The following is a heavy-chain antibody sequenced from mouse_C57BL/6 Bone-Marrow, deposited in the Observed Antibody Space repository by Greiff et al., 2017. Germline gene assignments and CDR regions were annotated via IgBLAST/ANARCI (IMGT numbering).Heavy chain of an antibody. CDR1: SYTFTSYW. CDR2: IHPNSGST. D-gene: IGHD3-1*01. CDR3: ARSGFFDY. J-gene: IGHJ2*01. V-gene: IGHV1-64*01. Sequence: VQGVESGAELVKPGASVKLSCKASSYTFTSYWMHWVKQRPGQGLEWIGMIHPNSGSTNYNEKFKSKATLTVDKSSSTAYMQLSSLTSEDSAVYYCARSGFFDYWGQGTTLTVSS.